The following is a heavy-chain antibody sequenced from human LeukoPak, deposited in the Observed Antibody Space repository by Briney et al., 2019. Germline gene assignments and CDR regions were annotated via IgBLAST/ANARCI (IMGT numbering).Heavy chain of an antibody. CDR1: GGSISSYYW. J-gene: IGHJ1*01. CDR3: AHSIVHYGGNSGYFQH. D-gene: IGHD4-23*01. V-gene: IGHV2-5*08. Sequence: TLSLTCTVSGGSISSYYWSWIRQPPGKALEWLALIYWDDDKRYSPSLKSRLTITKDTSKNQVVLTMTNMDPVDTATYYCAHSIVHYGGNSGYFQHWGQGTLVTVSS. CDR2: IYWDDDK.